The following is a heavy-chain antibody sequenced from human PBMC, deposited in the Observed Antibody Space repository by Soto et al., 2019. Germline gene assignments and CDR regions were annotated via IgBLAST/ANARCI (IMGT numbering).Heavy chain of an antibody. CDR1: GFTVSSTY. CDR2: IYSGGST. Sequence: GGSMKLACAASGFTVSSTYMGWVRQAPGKGPEWVSVIYSGGSTYYADSVKGRFTISRDNSKNTLYLQMNSLRAEDTAVYYCARRLYSGWHYFDFWGQGTLVTVSS. CDR3: ARRLYSGWHYFDF. J-gene: IGHJ4*02. D-gene: IGHD5-12*01. V-gene: IGHV3-66*01.